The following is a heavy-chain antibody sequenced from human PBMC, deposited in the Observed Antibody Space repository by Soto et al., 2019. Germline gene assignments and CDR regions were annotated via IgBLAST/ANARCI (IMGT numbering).Heavy chain of an antibody. CDR1: GDSISTFY. V-gene: IGHV4-59*08. Sequence: SETPSLTCSVPGDSISTFYWSWIRQPPGQGLEYIGYMFYTGSTYYNPSLKSRVTISVDTSKNQFSLKLRSVTAADTAFYYCARHGVAGTLYFDYWGQGVLVTVSS. J-gene: IGHJ4*02. D-gene: IGHD6-19*01. CDR2: MFYTGST. CDR3: ARHGVAGTLYFDY.